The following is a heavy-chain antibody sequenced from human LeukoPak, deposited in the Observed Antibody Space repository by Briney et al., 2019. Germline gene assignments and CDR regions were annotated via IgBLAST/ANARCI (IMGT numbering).Heavy chain of an antibody. CDR1: GGSVSSGSYY. Sequence: PSETLSLTCTVSGGSVSSGSYYWSWIRQPPGKGLEWIGYIYYSGSTNYNPSLKSRVTISVDTSKNQFSPKLSSVTAEDTAVYYCARVEYSSRKHFDYWGQGTLVTVSS. V-gene: IGHV4-61*01. J-gene: IGHJ4*02. CDR2: IYYSGST. D-gene: IGHD6-13*01. CDR3: ARVEYSSRKHFDY.